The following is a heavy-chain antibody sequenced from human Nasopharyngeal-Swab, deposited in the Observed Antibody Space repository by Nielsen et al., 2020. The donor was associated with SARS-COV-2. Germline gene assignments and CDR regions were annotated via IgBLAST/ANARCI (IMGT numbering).Heavy chain of an antibody. CDR3: AKDPSAAMDV. CDR2: ISGSGDNT. D-gene: IGHD6-13*01. Sequence: GESLKISCEASGFTFESYGMTWVRQAPGKGLEWVSTISGSGDNTHYADSVRGRFTISRDNSQRMVFLQMTSLRAEDTALYYCAKDPSAAMDVWGKGTTVIVSS. V-gene: IGHV3-23*01. CDR1: GFTFESYG. J-gene: IGHJ6*03.